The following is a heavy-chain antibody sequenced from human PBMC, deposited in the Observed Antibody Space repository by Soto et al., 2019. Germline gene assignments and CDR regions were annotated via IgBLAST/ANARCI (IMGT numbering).Heavy chain of an antibody. J-gene: IGHJ6*02. CDR1: GDSVSSNSAA. V-gene: IGHV6-1*01. Sequence: NVSLTCAISGDSVSSNSAAWNLIRQSPSRGLEWLGRTYYKSKWNNDYALSVKSRITINPDTSKNQFSLHLYSVTPEDTAVYYCTGITWFRGMDVWGQGTPVTVSS. CDR2: TYYKSKWNN. D-gene: IGHD3-10*01. CDR3: TGITWFRGMDV.